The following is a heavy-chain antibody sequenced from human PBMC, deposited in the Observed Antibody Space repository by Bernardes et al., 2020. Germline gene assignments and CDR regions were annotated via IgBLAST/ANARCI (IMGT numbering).Heavy chain of an antibody. D-gene: IGHD2-2*01. J-gene: IGHJ4*02. CDR1: GFTFSNYA. V-gene: IGHV3-23*01. Sequence: GGSLRLSCAASGFTFSNYAMSWVRQAPGKGLEWVSTISGSGTSIFYADSVKGRFTISRDNFKNTLFLQMNSLRAEDTAIYYCAKDFWADCSSTMCPIDDWGQGTLVTVSS. CDR2: ISGSGTSI. CDR3: AKDFWADCSSTMCPIDD.